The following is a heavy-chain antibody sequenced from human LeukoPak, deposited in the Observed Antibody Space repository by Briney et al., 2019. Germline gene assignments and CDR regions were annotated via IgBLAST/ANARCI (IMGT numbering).Heavy chain of an antibody. J-gene: IGHJ2*01. CDR2: SGAVGAT. CDR1: GFTFSSYD. V-gene: IGHV3-13*01. Sequence: GGSLRLSCAASGFTFSSYDMHWVRRPMGKGLEWVSASGAVGATLYPDSVKGRFIISRENAKNAVYLDMNSLRPGDTAVYYCARAYCAGRCYAWYFDLWGRGTLVTVSS. CDR3: ARAYCAGRCYAWYFDL. D-gene: IGHD2-21*01.